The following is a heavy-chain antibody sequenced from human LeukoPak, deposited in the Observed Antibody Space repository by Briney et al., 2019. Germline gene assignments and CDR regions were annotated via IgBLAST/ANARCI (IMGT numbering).Heavy chain of an antibody. V-gene: IGHV4-61*01. Sequence: SETLSLTCTVSGGSVSSGSYYWSWIRQPPGKGLEWIGYIYYSGSTNYNPSLKSRVTISVGTSKNQFSLKLSSVTAADTAVYYCARHHGSSKQWLFSYYYGMDVWGQGTTVTVSS. J-gene: IGHJ6*02. CDR2: IYYSGST. D-gene: IGHD6-19*01. CDR3: ARHHGSSKQWLFSYYYGMDV. CDR1: GGSVSSGSYY.